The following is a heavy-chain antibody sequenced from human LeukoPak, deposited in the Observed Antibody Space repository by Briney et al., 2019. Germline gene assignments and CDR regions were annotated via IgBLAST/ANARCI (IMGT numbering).Heavy chain of an antibody. CDR1: GFTFSSYA. CDR2: ISYDGSNK. Sequence: GGSLRLSCAASGFTFSSYAMHWVRQAPGKGLEWVAVISYDGSNKYYADSVKGRFTISRDNSKNTLYLRMNSLRAEDTAVYHCARDSSTSMHYGMDVWGQGTTVTVSS. V-gene: IGHV3-30-3*01. J-gene: IGHJ6*02. D-gene: IGHD2-2*01. CDR3: ARDSSTSMHYGMDV.